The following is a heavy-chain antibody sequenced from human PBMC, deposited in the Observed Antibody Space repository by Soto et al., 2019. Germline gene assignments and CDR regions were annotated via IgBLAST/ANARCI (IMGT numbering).Heavy chain of an antibody. J-gene: IGHJ6*02. CDR1: GYSFTSYW. D-gene: IGHD3-22*01. CDR2: IDPSDSYT. V-gene: IGHV5-10-1*01. Sequence: PGESLKISCKGSGYSFTSYWISWVRQMPGKGLEWMGRIDPSDSYTNYSPSFQGHVTISADKSISTAYLQWSSLKASDTAMYYCATQYYYDSSGYYNYYYGMDVRGQGTTVTVSS. CDR3: ATQYYYDSSGYYNYYYGMDV.